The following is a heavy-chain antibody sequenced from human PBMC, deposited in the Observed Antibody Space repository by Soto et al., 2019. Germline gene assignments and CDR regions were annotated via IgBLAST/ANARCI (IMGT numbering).Heavy chain of an antibody. Sequence: ASVKVSCKASGYTFTSYGISWVRQAPGQGLEWMGWINPNSGGTNYAQKFQGWVTMTRDTSISTAYMELSRLRSDDTAVYYCARAGSALRYFDWNFDYWGQGTLVTVSS. D-gene: IGHD3-9*01. CDR2: INPNSGGT. CDR3: ARAGSALRYFDWNFDY. J-gene: IGHJ4*02. CDR1: GYTFTSYG. V-gene: IGHV1-2*04.